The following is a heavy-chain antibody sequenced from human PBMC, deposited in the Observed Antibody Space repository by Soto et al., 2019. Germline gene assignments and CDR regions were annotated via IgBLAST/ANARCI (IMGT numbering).Heavy chain of an antibody. D-gene: IGHD3-3*02. CDR1: GYSFTIYC. J-gene: IGHJ6*02. Sequence: GESLKIWCNGSGYSFTIYCISWVRQMPGKGLEWMGRIDPSDSYTNYSPSFQGHVTISADKSISTAYLQWSSLKASDTAMYYCAREPLEMDVWGQGTTVTVSS. V-gene: IGHV5-10-1*01. CDR2: IDPSDSYT. CDR3: AREPLEMDV.